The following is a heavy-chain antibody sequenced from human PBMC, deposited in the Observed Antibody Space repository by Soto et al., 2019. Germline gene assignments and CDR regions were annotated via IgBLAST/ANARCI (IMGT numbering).Heavy chain of an antibody. CDR1: GFTFSSYG. CDR3: AKVVVTLYYFDY. D-gene: IGHD2-2*01. Sequence: QVQLVESGGGVVQPGRSLRLSCAASGFTFSSYGMHWVRQAPGKGLEWVAVISYDGSNKYYADSVKGRFTISRDNSKNTLYLQMNSLRAEDTAVYYCAKVVVTLYYFDYWGQGTLVTVSS. CDR2: ISYDGSNK. V-gene: IGHV3-30*18. J-gene: IGHJ4*02.